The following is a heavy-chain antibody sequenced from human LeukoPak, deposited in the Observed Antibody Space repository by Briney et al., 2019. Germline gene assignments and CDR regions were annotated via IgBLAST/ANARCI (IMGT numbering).Heavy chain of an antibody. CDR2: IYASGST. CDR3: ARDSRLGATSV. V-gene: IGHV4-4*07. D-gene: IGHD1-26*01. J-gene: IGHJ4*02. Sequence: TSETLSLTCTVSGGSISSYYWSWIRQPAGKGLEWIGRIYASGSTNYNPSLKSRVTMSVDTSKNQFSLKLSSVTAADTAVYYCARDSRLGATSVWGQGTLVTVSS. CDR1: GGSISSYY.